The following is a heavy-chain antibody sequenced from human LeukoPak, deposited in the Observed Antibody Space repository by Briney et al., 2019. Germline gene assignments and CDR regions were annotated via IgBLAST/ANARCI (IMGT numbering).Heavy chain of an antibody. Sequence: PSETLSLTCTVSGGSISSYYWSWIRQPPVKGLEWIGYIYYSGSTNYNPSLKSRVTISVDTSKNQFSLKLSSVTAADTAVYYCARGRGSGWYSGEYFQHWGQGTLVTVSS. J-gene: IGHJ1*01. CDR1: GGSISSYY. D-gene: IGHD6-19*01. CDR2: IYYSGST. CDR3: ARGRGSGWYSGEYFQH. V-gene: IGHV4-59*12.